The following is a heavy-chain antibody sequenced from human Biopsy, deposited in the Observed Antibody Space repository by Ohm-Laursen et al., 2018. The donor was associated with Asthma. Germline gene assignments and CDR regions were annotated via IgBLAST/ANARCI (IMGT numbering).Heavy chain of an antibody. Sequence: SDTLSLTCTVSGGSVSTGSYYWSWIRQPPGKGQEWLGYIYYTGSDNYNPSLKSRVTISVDTSKNQFSLKLSSVTAADTAVYYCARITNDRIAAAGRYYYYGMDVWGQGTTVTVSS. J-gene: IGHJ6*02. CDR2: IYYTGSD. V-gene: IGHV4-61*01. CDR1: GGSVSTGSYY. CDR3: ARITNDRIAAAGRYYYYGMDV. D-gene: IGHD6-13*01.